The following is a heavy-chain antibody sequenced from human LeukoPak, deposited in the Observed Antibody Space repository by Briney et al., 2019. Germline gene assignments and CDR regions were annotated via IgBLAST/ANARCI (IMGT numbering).Heavy chain of an antibody. CDR2: IYYRGST. J-gene: IGHJ3*02. Sequence: PSETLSLTCTVSGGSISSSSYYWGWIRQPPGKGLEWIGSIYYRGSTYYNPSLKSRVTISVDTSKNQFSLKLSSVTAADTAVYYCATWYSSSWYSGDAFDIWGQGTMVTVSS. CDR3: ATWYSSSWYSGDAFDI. V-gene: IGHV4-39*01. D-gene: IGHD6-13*01. CDR1: GGSISSSSYY.